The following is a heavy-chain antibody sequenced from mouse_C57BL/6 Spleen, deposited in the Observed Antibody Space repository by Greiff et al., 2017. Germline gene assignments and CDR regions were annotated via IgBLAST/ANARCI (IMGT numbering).Heavy chain of an antibody. CDR1: GFTFSSYA. D-gene: IGHD2-12*01. CDR2: ISDGGSYT. V-gene: IGHV5-4*01. Sequence: EVQVVESGGGLVKPGGSLKLSCAASGFTFSSYAMSWVRQTPEKRLEWVATISDGGSYTYYPDNVKGRFTISRDNAKNNLYLQMSHLKSEDTAMYYCARDHSHFYYAMDYWGQGTSVTVSS. J-gene: IGHJ4*01. CDR3: ARDHSHFYYAMDY.